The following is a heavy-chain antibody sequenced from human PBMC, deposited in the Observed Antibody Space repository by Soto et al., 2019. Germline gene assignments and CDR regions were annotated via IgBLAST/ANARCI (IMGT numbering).Heavy chain of an antibody. CDR2: ISGSGGST. Sequence: EVQLLESGGGLVQPGGSLRLSCAASGFTFSSYAMSWVRQAPGKGLEWVSAISGSGGSTYYADSVKGRFTISRDNSKNTLYLQMNSLRAEDTAVYYCAKENCSSTSCSILYYYGMDVWGQGTTVTVSS. D-gene: IGHD2-2*01. V-gene: IGHV3-23*01. J-gene: IGHJ6*02. CDR1: GFTFSSYA. CDR3: AKENCSSTSCSILYYYGMDV.